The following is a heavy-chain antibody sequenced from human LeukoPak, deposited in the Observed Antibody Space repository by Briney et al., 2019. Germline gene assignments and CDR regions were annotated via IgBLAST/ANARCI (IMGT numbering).Heavy chain of an antibody. V-gene: IGHV4-4*02. Sequence: SGTLSLTCAVSGGSISSSNWWSWVRQPPGKGLEWIGEIYHSGSTNYNPSLKSRVTISVDKSKNQFSLKLSSVTAADTAVYYCAREEVVVAATRTYYFDYWGQGTLVTVSS. CDR2: IYHSGST. D-gene: IGHD2-15*01. J-gene: IGHJ4*02. CDR3: AREEVVVAATRTYYFDY. CDR1: GGSISSSNW.